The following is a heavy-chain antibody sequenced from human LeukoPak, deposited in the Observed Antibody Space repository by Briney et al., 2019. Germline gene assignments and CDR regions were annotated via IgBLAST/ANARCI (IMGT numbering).Heavy chain of an antibody. Sequence: LTGGSLRLSCAASGFIVSKKYMNWVRQAPGRGLEWVSVIYSGGGTYHVDSVKGRFTISRDTSKNTVNLQMNSLRVEDTAVYYCARSLKEGVEGASIPSPFDLWGQGTTVIVSS. D-gene: IGHD3-3*01. CDR3: ARSLKEGVEGASIPSPFDL. CDR2: IYSGGGT. CDR1: GFIVSKKY. J-gene: IGHJ3*01. V-gene: IGHV3-53*01.